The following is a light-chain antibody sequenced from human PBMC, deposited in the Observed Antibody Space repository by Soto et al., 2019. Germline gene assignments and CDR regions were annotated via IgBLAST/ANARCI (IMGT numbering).Light chain of an antibody. J-gene: IGKJ2*01. V-gene: IGKV1-39*01. CDR3: QHSYSTPPFT. CDR2: AAS. CDR1: QSISSY. Sequence: DIQMTQSPSSLSASVGDRVTITCRASQSISSYLNWYQQKPGKAPKLLIYAASSLQSGVPSRFSGRGSGTDFTLTISSRQPEDFATYYCQHSYSTPPFTFGQGTKLEIK.